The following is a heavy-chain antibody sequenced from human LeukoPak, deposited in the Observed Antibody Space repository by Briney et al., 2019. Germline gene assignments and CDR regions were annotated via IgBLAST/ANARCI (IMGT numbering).Heavy chain of an antibody. CDR3: TTIIVVAVAATPTVSDH. D-gene: IGHD2-15*01. V-gene: IGHV3-15*01. Sequence: SWGSLRLSCAASGFTFSNAWMVGVRQAPGKGLEWVGRIKSKTDGGTTDYAASVKGRFTISRDDSKNTLYLQLNSLKSEDTAVYYCTTIIVVAVAATPTVSDHWGQGTLVSVSS. CDR1: GFTFSNAW. CDR2: IKSKTDGGTT. J-gene: IGHJ4*02.